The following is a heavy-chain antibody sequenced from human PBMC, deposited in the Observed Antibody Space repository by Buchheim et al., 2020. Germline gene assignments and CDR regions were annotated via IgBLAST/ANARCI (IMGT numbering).Heavy chain of an antibody. CDR2: INPNSGGT. D-gene: IGHD6-19*01. J-gene: IGHJ6*02. CDR3: ASSKGYSSGWYRWDYYYYGMDV. V-gene: IGHV1-2*02. CDR1: GYTFTGYY. Sequence: QVQLVQSGAEVKKPGASVKVSCKASGYTFTGYYMHWVRQAPGQGLEWMGWINPNSGGTNYAQKFQGRVTMTRDTSISTAYMELSSLRSEDTAVYYCASSKGYSSGWYRWDYYYYGMDVWGQGTT.